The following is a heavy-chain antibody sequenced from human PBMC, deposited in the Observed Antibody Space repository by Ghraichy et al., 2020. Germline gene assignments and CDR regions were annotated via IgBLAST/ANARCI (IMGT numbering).Heavy chain of an antibody. J-gene: IGHJ1*01. CDR3: AKFARYWPNEYLQH. D-gene: IGHD2-8*02. CDR2: ITDNGGTT. Sequence: GESLNISCAASGFTFRTYAMSWVRQAPGKGLEWVSAITDNGGTTYDAESVKGRFTISRDNSKNTLFLQMNSLRGEDTAVYYCAKFARYWPNEYLQHWGQGALVTVSS. V-gene: IGHV3-23*01. CDR1: GFTFRTYA.